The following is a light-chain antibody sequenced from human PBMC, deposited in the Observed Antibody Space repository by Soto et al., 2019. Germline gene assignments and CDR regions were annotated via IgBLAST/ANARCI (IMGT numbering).Light chain of an antibody. J-gene: IGKJ1*01. Sequence: EIVLTQSPATLSLSPGERATLSCRASENVYSYLAWYRQAPGQPPSLLIYDASNRAAGVPARFSGSGSGTDFTLTISSLEPEDFAAYYCQQRSDWPRTFGQGTKV. V-gene: IGKV3-11*01. CDR1: ENVYSY. CDR3: QQRSDWPRT. CDR2: DAS.